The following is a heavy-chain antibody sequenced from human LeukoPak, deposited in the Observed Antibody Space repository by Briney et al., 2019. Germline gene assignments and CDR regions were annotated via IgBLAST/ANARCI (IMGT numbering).Heavy chain of an antibody. CDR2: ISGSGGST. D-gene: IGHD3-3*01. J-gene: IGHJ4*02. Sequence: PGGSLRLSCAASGFTFSSYAMSWVRQAPGKGLEWVSAISGSGGSTSYADSVKGRFTISRDNSKNTLYLQMNSLRAEDTAVYYCAKFRSGRLIYYFDYWGQGTLVTVSS. CDR1: GFTFSSYA. V-gene: IGHV3-23*01. CDR3: AKFRSGRLIYYFDY.